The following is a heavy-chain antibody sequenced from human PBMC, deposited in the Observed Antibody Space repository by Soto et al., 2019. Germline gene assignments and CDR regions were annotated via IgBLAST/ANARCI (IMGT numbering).Heavy chain of an antibody. D-gene: IGHD1-1*01. CDR3: ARDSTETGYYYGMDV. V-gene: IGHV4-31*03. CDR1: GGSISSGGYY. CDR2: IYYSGST. Sequence: SETLSLTCTVSGGSISSGGYYWSWIRQHPGKGLEWIGYIYYSGSTYYNPSLKSRVTISVDTSKNQFSLKLSSVTAADTAVYYCARDSTETGYYYGMDVWGKGTTVTVSP. J-gene: IGHJ6*04.